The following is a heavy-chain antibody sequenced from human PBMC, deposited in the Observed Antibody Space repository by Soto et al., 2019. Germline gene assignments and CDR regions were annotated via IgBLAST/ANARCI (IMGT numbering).Heavy chain of an antibody. CDR1: GFTFSSYG. CDR2: IWYDGSNK. V-gene: IGHV3-33*06. CDR3: AKTMITFGGVIALFDY. Sequence: GGSLRLSCAASGFTFSSYGMHWVRQAPGKGLEWVAVIWYDGSNKYYADSVKGRFTISRDNSKNTLYLQMNSLRAEDTAVYYCAKTMITFGGVIALFDYWGQGTLVTVSS. J-gene: IGHJ4*02. D-gene: IGHD3-16*02.